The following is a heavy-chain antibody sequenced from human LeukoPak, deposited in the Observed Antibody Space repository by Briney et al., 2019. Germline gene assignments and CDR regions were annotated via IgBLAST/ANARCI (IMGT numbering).Heavy chain of an antibody. CDR2: ISYDGSNK. CDR1: GFTFSSYA. V-gene: IGHV3-30-3*01. CDR3: ASSYIAAAGTDY. J-gene: IGHJ4*02. D-gene: IGHD6-13*01. Sequence: PGGSLRLSCAASGFTFSSYAMHWVRQAPGKGLEWVAVISYDGSNKYYADSVKGRFTISRDNSKNTLYLQMNSLRAEDTAVYYCASSYIAAAGTDYWGQGTLVTVSS.